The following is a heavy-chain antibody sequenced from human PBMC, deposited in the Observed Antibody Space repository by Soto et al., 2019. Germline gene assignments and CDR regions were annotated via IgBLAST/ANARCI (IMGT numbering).Heavy chain of an antibody. CDR1: GNSFSRYW. CDR2: IYPGDSDT. J-gene: IGHJ4*02. Sequence: PXESLKISCNCSGNSFSRYWIALVLQTPGKGLEWMGLIYPGDSDTRYSPSFQGQVTISADKSITTAYLQWSSLKASDTAIYYCARDTFSGDSSGPHYWGQGTLVTVSS. V-gene: IGHV5-51*01. D-gene: IGHD3-22*01. CDR3: ARDTFSGDSSGPHY.